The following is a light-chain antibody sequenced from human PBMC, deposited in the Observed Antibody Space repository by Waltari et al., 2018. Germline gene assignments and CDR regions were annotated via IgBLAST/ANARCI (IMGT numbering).Light chain of an antibody. CDR3: SSYTSSNTWV. Sequence: QSALPQPASVSGSPGQSIPISCIGTSSDVGRYNFVSWYQQHPGKAPKLIIYDVSNRPSGVSSRFSGSKSGNTASLTISGLQAEDEADYYCSSYTSSNTWVFGGGTKLTVL. CDR1: SSDVGRYNF. V-gene: IGLV2-14*03. CDR2: DVS. J-gene: IGLJ3*02.